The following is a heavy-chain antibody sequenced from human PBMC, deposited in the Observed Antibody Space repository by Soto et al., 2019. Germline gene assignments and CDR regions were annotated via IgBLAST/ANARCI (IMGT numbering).Heavy chain of an antibody. Sequence: QVQLVQSGAEVKKPGSSVKVSCKASGGTFSSYAISWVRHAPGQGLEWMGGIIPIFGTANYAQKFQGRVMITEDESTSTAYMELSSLRSEDTAVYYCARIPRGIASSHDLRWFDPGGQGTLVTVAS. CDR3: ARIPRGIASSHDLRWFDP. CDR2: IIPIFGTA. CDR1: GGTFSSYA. J-gene: IGHJ5*02. V-gene: IGHV1-69*01. D-gene: IGHD6-13*01.